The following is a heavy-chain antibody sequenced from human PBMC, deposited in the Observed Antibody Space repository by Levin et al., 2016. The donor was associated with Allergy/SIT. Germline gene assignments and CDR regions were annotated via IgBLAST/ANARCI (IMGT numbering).Heavy chain of an antibody. Sequence: VRQAPGKGLEWVSAISGSGGSTYYADSVKGRFTISRDNSKNTLYLQMNSLRAEDTAVYYCAKNPSYSYYYYGMDVWGQGTTVTVSS. V-gene: IGHV3-23*01. CDR3: AKNPSYSYYYYGMDV. J-gene: IGHJ6*02. D-gene: IGHD1-26*01. CDR2: ISGSGGST.